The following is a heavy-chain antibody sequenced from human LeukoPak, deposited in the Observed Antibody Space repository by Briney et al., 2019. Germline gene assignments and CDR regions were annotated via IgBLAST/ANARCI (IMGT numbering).Heavy chain of an antibody. CDR1: ESTFGTYT. CDR2: IGGSSGFV. D-gene: IGHD3-16*01. V-gene: IGHV3-21*01. CDR3: ARVQGERRDY. Sequence: GGPRGFSCEAPESTFGTYTRNWARKAPGKGLEWVASIGGSSGFVFYADSMKGRFTISRDNAKNSLYLQMNSLRVEDTAMYYCARVQGERRDYWGQGTLVTVSS. J-gene: IGHJ4*02.